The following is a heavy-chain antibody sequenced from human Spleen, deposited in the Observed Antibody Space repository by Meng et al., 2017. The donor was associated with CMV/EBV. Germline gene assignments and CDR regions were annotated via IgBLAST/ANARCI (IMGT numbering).Heavy chain of an antibody. CDR3: ATTNRLQH. CDR2: IREDESAK. CDR1: GFTFSSHW. Sequence: GESLKISCAASGFTFSSHWMNWVRQAPGKGLEWVANIREDESAKFYVDPVKGRFTISRDNAKNSLYLQMNSLRAEDTAVYYCATTNRLQHWGQGTLVTVSS. V-gene: IGHV3-7*01. D-gene: IGHD2-8*01. J-gene: IGHJ1*01.